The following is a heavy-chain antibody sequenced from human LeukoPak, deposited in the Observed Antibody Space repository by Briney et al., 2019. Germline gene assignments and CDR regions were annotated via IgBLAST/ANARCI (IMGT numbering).Heavy chain of an antibody. J-gene: IGHJ6*02. CDR3: ARVDLPYYGMDV. V-gene: IGHV4-59*01. CDR2: TYYSGST. CDR1: GGSISSYY. Sequence: PSETLSLTCTVSGGSISSYYWSWIRQPPGKGLEWIGYTYYSGSTDYIPSLKSRVTISVDTSKNQFSLKLTSVTAADTAVYYCARVDLPYYGMDVWGQGTTVTVSS.